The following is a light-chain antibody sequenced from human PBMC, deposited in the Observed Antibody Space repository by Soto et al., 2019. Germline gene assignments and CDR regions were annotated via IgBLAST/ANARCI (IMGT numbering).Light chain of an antibody. CDR1: QSISGT. V-gene: IGKV3-15*01. Sequence: EIVMTQSPATLSVSTGGRATLSCRASQSISGTLAWYQQKPGQAPRLLIFGASTRATGIPARFSGGGSGTEFTLTISRLEPEDFAVYYCQQFSSYPLTFGGGTKVDIK. J-gene: IGKJ4*01. CDR2: GAS. CDR3: QQFSSYPLT.